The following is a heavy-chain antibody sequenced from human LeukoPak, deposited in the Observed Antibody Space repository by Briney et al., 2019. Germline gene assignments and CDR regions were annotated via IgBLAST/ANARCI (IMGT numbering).Heavy chain of an antibody. Sequence: GGSLRLSCAASGFTFSDYYMSWIRQAPGKGLEWVSYISSSGSTIYYADSVKGRFTISRDNAKNSLYLQINSLRAEDTAVYYCARDCSSTSCYRLFDFWGQGTLVTVSS. CDR1: GFTFSDYY. CDR3: ARDCSSTSCYRLFDF. V-gene: IGHV3-11*04. J-gene: IGHJ4*02. CDR2: ISSSGSTI. D-gene: IGHD2-2*02.